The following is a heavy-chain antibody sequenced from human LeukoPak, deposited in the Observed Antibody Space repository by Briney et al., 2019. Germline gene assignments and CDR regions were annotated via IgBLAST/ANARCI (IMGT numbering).Heavy chain of an antibody. J-gene: IGHJ6*02. CDR2: ISSSSSTI. CDR3: ARGFSGSSYYYYGMDV. CDR1: GFTFSTYS. V-gene: IGHV3-48*02. Sequence: TGGSLSLSCVAPGFTFSTYSMNWVRQAPGKGVEWLSYISSSSSTIDYADSVKGRFTISRDSAKNSLYLQMNSLRDEDTAVYYCARGFSGSSYYYYGMDVWGQGTTVTVSS. D-gene: IGHD1-26*01.